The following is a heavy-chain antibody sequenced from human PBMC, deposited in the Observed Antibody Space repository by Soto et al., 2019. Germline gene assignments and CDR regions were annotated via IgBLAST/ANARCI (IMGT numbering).Heavy chain of an antibody. D-gene: IGHD1-26*01. Sequence: EVLLLESGGGLVQPGGSLRLSCEASGFSFSSFAMNWVRQAPGKGLEWVSAIGDSGASTYYADPVKGRFTISRDNSRNTLYRQLNSLRAEDTAVYYCAKGVELDVWGNGTTVTVSS. J-gene: IGHJ6*04. CDR3: AKGVELDV. CDR1: GFSFSSFA. CDR2: IGDSGAST. V-gene: IGHV3-23*01.